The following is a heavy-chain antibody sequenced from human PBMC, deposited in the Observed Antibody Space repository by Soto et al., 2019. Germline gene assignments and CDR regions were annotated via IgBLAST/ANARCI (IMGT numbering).Heavy chain of an antibody. CDR2: ISSDGSNE. J-gene: IGHJ4*02. CDR1: GFTFSTYG. V-gene: IGHV3-30*18. Sequence: QVQLVESGGGVVQPGRSLRLSCAASGFTFSTYGMHWVRQPPGKGLEWVAVISSDGSNEHYADPVKGRFTISRDNSKNTLYPQMNSLRVEDTAVYYCAKTITTYSGDSRGRGALVDYWGQGTLVTVSS. CDR3: AKTITTYSGDSRGRGALVDY. D-gene: IGHD3-22*01.